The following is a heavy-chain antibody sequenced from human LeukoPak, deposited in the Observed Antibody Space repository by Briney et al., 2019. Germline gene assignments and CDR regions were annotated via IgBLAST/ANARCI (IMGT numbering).Heavy chain of an antibody. Sequence: GASVKVSCKASGGTFSSYAISWVRQAPGQGLEWMGGIIPIFGTTNYAQKFQDRVTITADKSTSTAYMELSSLRSEDTAVYYCARGPVRGVIGRNWFDPWGQGTLVTVSS. CDR3: ARGPVRGVIGRNWFDP. CDR2: IIPIFGTT. D-gene: IGHD3-10*01. J-gene: IGHJ5*02. CDR1: GGTFSSYA. V-gene: IGHV1-69*06.